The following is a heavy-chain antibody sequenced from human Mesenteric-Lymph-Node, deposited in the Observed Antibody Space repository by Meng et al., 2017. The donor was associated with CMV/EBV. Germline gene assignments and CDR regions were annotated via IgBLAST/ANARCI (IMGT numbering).Heavy chain of an antibody. D-gene: IGHD3-9*01. V-gene: IGHV4-34*01. Sequence: EQLHLWVAGLLKPSETLSVTCAVYGGSFSGYYWNWIRQSPEKGLEWIGEINHSGSTTYNPSFTSRIIISVDTSTNQISLNMSSVTAADTAVYYCARGSSYDILTGYFDYWGQGALVTVSS. CDR3: ARGSSYDILTGYFDY. J-gene: IGHJ4*02. CDR1: GGSFSGYY. CDR2: INHSGST.